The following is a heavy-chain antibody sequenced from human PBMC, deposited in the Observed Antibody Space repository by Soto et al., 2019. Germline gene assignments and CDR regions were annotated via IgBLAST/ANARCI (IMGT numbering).Heavy chain of an antibody. Sequence: GGSLRLSCVASGFTFSSYAMSWVRQAPGKGLEWVSAISGSGGSTYYADSVKGRFTISRDNSKNTLYLQMNSLRAEDTAVYYCAKAHGIVVIPLDYFDYWGQGTLVTVSS. CDR1: GFTFSSYA. CDR3: AKAHGIVVIPLDYFDY. CDR2: ISGSGGST. J-gene: IGHJ4*02. D-gene: IGHD3-22*01. V-gene: IGHV3-23*01.